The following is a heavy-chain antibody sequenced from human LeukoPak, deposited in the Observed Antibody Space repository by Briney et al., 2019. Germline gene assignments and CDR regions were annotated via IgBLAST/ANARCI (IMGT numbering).Heavy chain of an antibody. J-gene: IGHJ6*03. CDR3: ARGAGSWSHYYYYYYMDV. CDR1: GGSISSSSYY. Sequence: SETLSLTCTVSGGSISSSSYYWGWIRQPPGKGLEWIGSIYYSGSTYYNPSLKSRVTISVDTSKNQFSLKLSSVTAADTAVYYCARGAGSWSHYYYYYYMDVWGKGTTVTVSS. CDR2: IYYSGST. D-gene: IGHD6-13*01. V-gene: IGHV4-39*01.